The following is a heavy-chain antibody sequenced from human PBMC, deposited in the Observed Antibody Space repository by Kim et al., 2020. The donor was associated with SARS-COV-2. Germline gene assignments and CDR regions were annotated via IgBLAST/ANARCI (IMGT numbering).Heavy chain of an antibody. J-gene: IGHJ4*02. CDR3: AKSRVWQQLVPGTPLDY. Sequence: GGSLRLSCAASGFTFSSYAMSWVRQAPGKGLEWVSAISGSGGSTYYADSVKGRFTISRDNSKNTLYLQMNSLRAEDTAVYYCAKSRVWQQLVPGTPLDYWGQGTLVTVSS. D-gene: IGHD6-13*01. CDR1: GFTFSSYA. V-gene: IGHV3-23*01. CDR2: ISGSGGST.